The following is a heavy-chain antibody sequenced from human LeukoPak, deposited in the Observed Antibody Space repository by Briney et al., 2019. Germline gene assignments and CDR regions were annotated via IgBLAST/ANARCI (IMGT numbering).Heavy chain of an antibody. Sequence: QPGGSLRLSCAASGFTFSSYWMTWVRQAPGKGLEWVSGIRGSGGTTNYADSVKGRFTISRDNSKNTLFLQMNSLRVEDTAVYYCAKGPKQQLVGSRGHYFDYWGQGTLVTVSS. D-gene: IGHD6-13*01. V-gene: IGHV3-23*01. CDR2: IRGSGGTT. J-gene: IGHJ4*02. CDR3: AKGPKQQLVGSRGHYFDY. CDR1: GFTFSSYW.